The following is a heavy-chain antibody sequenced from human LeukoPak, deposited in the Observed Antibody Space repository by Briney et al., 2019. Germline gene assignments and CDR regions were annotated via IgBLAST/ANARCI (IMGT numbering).Heavy chain of an antibody. CDR2: IGSSSSYI. D-gene: IGHD1-26*01. V-gene: IGHV3-21*01. CDR1: GFTFSSYS. CDR3: ARDSLRGELLRRWFDP. Sequence: GGSLRLSCAASGFTFSSYSMNWVRQAPGKGLEWVSSIGSSSSYIYYADSVKGRFTISRDNAKNSLYLQMNSLRAEDTAVYYCARDSLRGELLRRWFDPWGQGTLVTVSS. J-gene: IGHJ5*02.